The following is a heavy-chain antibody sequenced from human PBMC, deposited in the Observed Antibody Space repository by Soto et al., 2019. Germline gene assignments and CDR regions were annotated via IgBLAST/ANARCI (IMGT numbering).Heavy chain of an antibody. CDR1: GYTLTELS. Sequence: ASVKVSCKVSGYTLTELSMHWVRQAPGKGLEWMGGFDPEDGETIYAQKFQGRATMTEDTSTDTAYMELSSLRSEDTAVYYCATGGGQNPYYYYGMDVWGQGTTVTVSS. CDR3: ATGGGQNPYYYYGMDV. V-gene: IGHV1-24*01. J-gene: IGHJ6*02. CDR2: FDPEDGET. D-gene: IGHD3-16*01.